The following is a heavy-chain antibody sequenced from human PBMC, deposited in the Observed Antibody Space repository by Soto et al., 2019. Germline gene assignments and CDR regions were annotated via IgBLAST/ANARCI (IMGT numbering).Heavy chain of an antibody. J-gene: IGHJ3*01. V-gene: IGHV2-5*02. CDR2: IPWDDDK. D-gene: IGHD4-17*01. CDR1: GFSLITSGVG. Sequence: QITLRESGPTLVRPTETLTLTCSFSGFSLITSGVGVGWFRQSPGKALEWLAVIPWDDDKRYSPSLSSRLAITKDTSINQVVLTMTTVDPVDTGTYYCASFLRPAAAFDLWGQGTVATVSS. CDR3: ASFLRPAAAFDL.